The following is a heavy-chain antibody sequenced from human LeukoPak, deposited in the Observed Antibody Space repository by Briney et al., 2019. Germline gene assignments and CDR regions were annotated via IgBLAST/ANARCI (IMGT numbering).Heavy chain of an antibody. Sequence: GGSLRLSCAASGFTFSNDWMHWVRHAPGKGLEWDSYISSSSSTIYYADSVKGRFTISRDNAKNSLYLQMNSLRAEDTAVYYCARAFGAFPFDYWGQGTLVTVSS. J-gene: IGHJ4*02. D-gene: IGHD1-26*01. CDR3: ARAFGAFPFDY. CDR1: GFTFSNDW. CDR2: ISSSSSTI. V-gene: IGHV3-48*01.